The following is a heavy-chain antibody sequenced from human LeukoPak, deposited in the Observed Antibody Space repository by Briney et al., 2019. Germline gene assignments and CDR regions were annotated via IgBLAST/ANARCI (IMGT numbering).Heavy chain of an antibody. CDR3: AREIFGVVIHFDAFDI. J-gene: IGHJ3*02. D-gene: IGHD3-3*01. CDR1: GFTFSSYE. Sequence: GGSLRLSCAASGFTFSSYEMNWVRQAPGKGLEWVSYISSSGSTIYYADSVKGRFTISRDNAKNSLYLQMNSLRAEDTAVYYCAREIFGVVIHFDAFDIWGQGTMVTVSS. V-gene: IGHV3-48*03. CDR2: ISSSGSTI.